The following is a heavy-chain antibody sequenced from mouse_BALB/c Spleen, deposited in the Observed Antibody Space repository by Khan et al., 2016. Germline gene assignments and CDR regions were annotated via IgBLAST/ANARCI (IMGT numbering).Heavy chain of an antibody. CDR3: ARSPYDYDVGFAY. V-gene: IGHV14-3*02. CDR1: GFNIKDTY. D-gene: IGHD2-4*01. J-gene: IGHJ3*01. Sequence: EVQLQESGAELVKPGASVKLSCTASGFNIKDTYMHWVKQRPEQGLEWIGRIDPANGNTKYDQKFQGKATITADTSSNTAYLQLSSLTSEDTAVYYCARSPYDYDVGFAYWGQGTLVTVSA. CDR2: IDPANGNT.